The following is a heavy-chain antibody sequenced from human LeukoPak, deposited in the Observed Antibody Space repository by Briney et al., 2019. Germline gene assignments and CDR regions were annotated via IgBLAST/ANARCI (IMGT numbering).Heavy chain of an antibody. CDR2: IYPGDSDT. Sequence: GESLKISCKGSGYSFTSYWIGWVRQMPGKGLEWMGIIYPGDSDTRYSPPFQGLVTIADDTSSTPAYLQGSSLKASDTAMYYCARGGTFIAVAGLFDYWGQGTLVTVSS. V-gene: IGHV5-51*01. CDR1: GYSFTSYW. D-gene: IGHD6-19*01. J-gene: IGHJ4*02. CDR3: ARGGTFIAVAGLFDY.